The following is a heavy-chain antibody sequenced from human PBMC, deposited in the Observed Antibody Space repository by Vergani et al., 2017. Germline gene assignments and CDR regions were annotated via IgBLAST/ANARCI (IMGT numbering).Heavy chain of an antibody. J-gene: IGHJ3*02. CDR3: ARDLGPSSGWLLLPKGAFDI. CDR1: GFTFSSYS. V-gene: IGHV3-21*01. D-gene: IGHD3-22*01. CDR2: ISSSSSYI. Sequence: EVQLVESGGGLVKPGGSLRLSCAASGFTFSSYSMNWVRQAPGKGLEWVSSISSSSSYIYYADSVKGRFTISRDNAKNSLYLQMNSLRAEDTAVYYCARDLGPSSGWLLLPKGAFDIWGQGTMVTVSS.